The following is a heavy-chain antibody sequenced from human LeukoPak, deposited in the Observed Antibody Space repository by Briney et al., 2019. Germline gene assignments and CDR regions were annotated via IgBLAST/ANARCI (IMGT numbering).Heavy chain of an antibody. V-gene: IGHV3-21*01. D-gene: IGHD6-13*01. CDR1: GFTFSSYA. J-gene: IGHJ6*02. Sequence: PGGSLRLPCAASGFTFSSYALSWVRQAPGKGLEWVSSISSTSNYIYYADSVKGRFTISRDNAKNSLYLQMNSLRAEDTAVYYCARPTEIRGIAAAANEYYYYYNVMDVWGQGTTVTVSS. CDR2: ISSTSNYI. CDR3: ARPTEIRGIAAAANEYYYYYNVMDV.